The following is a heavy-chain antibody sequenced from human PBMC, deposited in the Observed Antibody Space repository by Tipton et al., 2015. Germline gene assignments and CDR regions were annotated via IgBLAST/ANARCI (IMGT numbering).Heavy chain of an antibody. CDR2: IYFSGST. CDR3: ARVSSYSHIGYSYHGMDI. D-gene: IGHD1-26*01. CDR1: GGSISSSSYY. V-gene: IGHV4-39*01. Sequence: TLSLTCTVSGGSISSSSYYWGWIRQPPGKGLEWIGSIYFSGSTYYNPSLKSRVTISIDTSKNQFSLKLSYVTAADTAVYYCARVSSYSHIGYSYHGMDIWGQGTTVTVSS. J-gene: IGHJ6*02.